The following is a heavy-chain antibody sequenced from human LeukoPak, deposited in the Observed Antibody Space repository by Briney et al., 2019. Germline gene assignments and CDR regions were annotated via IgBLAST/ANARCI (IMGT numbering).Heavy chain of an antibody. V-gene: IGHV1-2*02. J-gene: IGHJ6*02. CDR3: ARASSGSYFTSYYYYYYGMDV. D-gene: IGHD3-22*01. CDR1: GYTFTGYY. CDR2: INPNSGGT. Sequence: ASVKVSCKASGYTFTGYYMHWVRQAPGQGLEWMGWINPNSGGTNYAQKFQGRVTMTRDTSISTAYMELSRLRSDDTAVYYCARASSGSYFTSYYYYYYGMDVWGQGTTVTVSS.